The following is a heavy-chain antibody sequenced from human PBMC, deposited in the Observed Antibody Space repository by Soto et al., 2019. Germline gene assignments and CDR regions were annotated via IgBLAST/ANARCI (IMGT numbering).Heavy chain of an antibody. CDR1: GDSVTSDSYF. D-gene: IGHD6-13*01. CDR2: SYYSGYYSGST. Sequence: SETLSLTCTVSGDSVTSDSYFWSWIRQPPGKGLEWIGNSYYSGYYSGSTNHNPSLKSRVTISEDTSKSQFSLKVNSMTAADTAVYYCARYRREAVAGYTLDNWGQGILVTVSS. V-gene: IGHV4-61*01. J-gene: IGHJ4*02. CDR3: ARYRREAVAGYTLDN.